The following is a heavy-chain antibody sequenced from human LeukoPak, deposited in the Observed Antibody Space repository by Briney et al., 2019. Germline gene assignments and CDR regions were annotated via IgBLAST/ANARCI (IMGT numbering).Heavy chain of an antibody. V-gene: IGHV3-11*01. D-gene: IGHD3-22*01. Sequence: GGSLRLSCAASGFTFSDYYMSWIRQAPGKGLEWVSYISSSGSTIYYADSVKGRFIISRDNAKNSLYLQMNSLRAEDTAVYYCARDTPDYYDSSGSGLDYWGQGTLVTVSS. J-gene: IGHJ4*02. CDR3: ARDTPDYYDSSGSGLDY. CDR1: GFTFSDYY. CDR2: ISSSGSTI.